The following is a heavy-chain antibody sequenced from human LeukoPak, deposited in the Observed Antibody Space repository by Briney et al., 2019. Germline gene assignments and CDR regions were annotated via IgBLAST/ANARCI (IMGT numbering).Heavy chain of an antibody. D-gene: IGHD3-10*01. CDR2: INPNSGGT. V-gene: IGHV1-2*02. CDR1: GYTFTGYY. CDR3: ARDRSLLWFGEFISWFDP. J-gene: IGHJ5*02. Sequence: ASVKVSCKASGYTFTGYYMHWVRQAPGQGLEWMGLINPNSGGTNYAQKFQGRVTMTRDTSISTAYMELSRLRSDDTAVYYCARDRSLLWFGEFISWFDPWGQGTLVTVSS.